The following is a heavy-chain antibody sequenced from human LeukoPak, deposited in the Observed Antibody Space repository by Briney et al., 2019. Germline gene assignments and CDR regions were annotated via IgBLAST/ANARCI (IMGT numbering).Heavy chain of an antibody. CDR3: ARQDCTHGVCFSYYYFYMDV. D-gene: IGHD2-8*01. J-gene: IGHJ6*03. Sequence: SETLSLTCAVSGYSISTTSYWGWIRQSPGQGLEWIGSIHQSGSTYYSPSLRSRVTISVDTSKNQFSLKLSSVTAAETAVYYCARQDCTHGVCFSYYYFYMDVWGKGTTVTVSS. CDR2: IHQSGST. V-gene: IGHV4-38-2*01. CDR1: GYSISTTSY.